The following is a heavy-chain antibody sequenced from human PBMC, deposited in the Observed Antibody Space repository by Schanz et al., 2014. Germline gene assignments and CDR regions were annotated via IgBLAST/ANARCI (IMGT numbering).Heavy chain of an antibody. D-gene: IGHD3-22*01. Sequence: EVQLVESGGGLVKPGGSLRLSCAASGFTFSSYSMNWVRQAPGKGLEWVSYICSSGNTIYYADSVKGRFTISRDNSENTLYLQMNSLRAEDTAVYYCAKDPSHGDYDYYFDYWGQGTLVTVSS. J-gene: IGHJ4*02. V-gene: IGHV3-48*01. CDR2: ICSSGNTI. CDR1: GFTFSSYS. CDR3: AKDPSHGDYDYYFDY.